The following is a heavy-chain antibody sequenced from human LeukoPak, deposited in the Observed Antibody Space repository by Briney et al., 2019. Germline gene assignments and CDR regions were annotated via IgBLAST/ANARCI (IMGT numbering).Heavy chain of an antibody. CDR1: GFTFSSYA. Sequence: GGSLRLSCAASGFTFSSYAMHWVRQAPGKGLEWVAVISYDGSNKYYADSVKGRFTISRDNSKNTLYLQMNSLRAEDTAVYYCARRHRSVRYFDWLDAFDIWGQGTMVTVSS. CDR2: ISYDGSNK. CDR3: ARRHRSVRYFDWLDAFDI. V-gene: IGHV3-30-3*01. J-gene: IGHJ3*02. D-gene: IGHD3-9*01.